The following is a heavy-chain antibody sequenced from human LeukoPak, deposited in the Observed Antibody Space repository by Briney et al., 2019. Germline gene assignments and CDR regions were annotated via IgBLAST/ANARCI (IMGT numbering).Heavy chain of an antibody. Sequence: SETLSLTCTVSGGSISSYYWSWIRQPAGKGLEWIGRIYTSGSTNYNPSLKSRVTMSVDTSKNQFSLKLSSVTAADTAVYYCARAGGAYDFWSGYLNWFDPWGQGTLVTVSS. V-gene: IGHV4-4*07. CDR2: IYTSGST. CDR1: GGSISSYY. CDR3: ARAGGAYDFWSGYLNWFDP. D-gene: IGHD3-3*01. J-gene: IGHJ5*02.